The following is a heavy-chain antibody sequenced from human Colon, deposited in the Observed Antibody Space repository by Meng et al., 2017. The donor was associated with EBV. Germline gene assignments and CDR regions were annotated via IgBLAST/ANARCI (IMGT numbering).Heavy chain of an antibody. J-gene: IGHJ4*02. V-gene: IGHV4-30-4*01. CDR3: ASFDHIPRRNYFDY. Sequence: QALVPCLVDPSQTPSLTCTVSGGSMRSGNYYCSWRRQPPGKGLEWIGYIHHSGSAYYNPSLKSRVSISVDTSKNHFSLNLNSMTAADTAVYYCASFDHIPRRNYFDYWGQGTLVTVSS. CDR1: GGSMRSGNYY. CDR2: IHHSGSA. D-gene: IGHD2-21*01.